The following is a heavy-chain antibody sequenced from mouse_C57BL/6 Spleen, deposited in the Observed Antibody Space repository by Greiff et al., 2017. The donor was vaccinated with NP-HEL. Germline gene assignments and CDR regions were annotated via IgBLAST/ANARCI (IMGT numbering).Heavy chain of an antibody. V-gene: IGHV5-4*03. CDR2: ISDGGSYT. CDR3: ARTDYGSSYAMDY. J-gene: IGHJ4*01. Sequence: EVKVEESGGGLVKPGGSLKLSCAASGFTFSSYAMSWVRQTPEKRLEWVATISDGGSYTYYPDNVKGRFTISRDNAKNNLYLQMSHLKSEDTAMYYCARTDYGSSYAMDYWGQGTSVTVSS. D-gene: IGHD1-1*01. CDR1: GFTFSSYA.